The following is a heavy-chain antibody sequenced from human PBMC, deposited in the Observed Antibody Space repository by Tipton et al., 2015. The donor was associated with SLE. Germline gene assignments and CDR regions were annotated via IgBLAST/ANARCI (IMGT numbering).Heavy chain of an antibody. J-gene: IGHJ4*02. CDR3: AREANYGAGSYAGLTHRGIDY. CDR2: ITSSGNYI. V-gene: IGHV3-21*01. CDR1: GFTFSSYS. Sequence: GSLRLSCAASGFTFSSYSMTWVRQAPGKGLEWVSSITSSGNYIYYADSVKGRFTVSRDNARNSLYLQMNSLRVEDTAVFYCAREANYGAGSYAGLTHRGIDYWSQGTLVTVSS. D-gene: IGHD3-10*01.